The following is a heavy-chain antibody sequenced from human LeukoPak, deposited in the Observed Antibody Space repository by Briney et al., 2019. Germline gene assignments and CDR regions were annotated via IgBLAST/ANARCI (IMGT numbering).Heavy chain of an antibody. CDR3: AREPDYYDSSGYYVNFDY. CDR1: GYTLTELS. CDR2: FDPEDGET. J-gene: IGHJ4*02. V-gene: IGHV1-24*01. D-gene: IGHD3-22*01. Sequence: ASVKVSCKVSGYTLTELSMHWVRQAPGKGLEWMGGFDPEDGETIYAQKFQGRVTMTEDTSTETAYMELSSLRSEDTAVYYCAREPDYYDSSGYYVNFDYWGQGTLVTVSS.